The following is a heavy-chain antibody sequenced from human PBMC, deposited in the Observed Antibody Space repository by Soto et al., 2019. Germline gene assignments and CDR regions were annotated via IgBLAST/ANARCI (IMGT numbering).Heavy chain of an antibody. CDR1: GFTFSTYA. D-gene: IGHD4-4*01. Sequence: QVRLVESGGGAVQPGDSLRLSCDASGFTFSTYALHWVRQAPGKGLEWVAFISYTGANQYYADSVKGRFTVSRDNSKNIASLQMTSLKPEDSAVYYFARDAFLYSRGAYYDHWGQGTLVTVSS. CDR3: ARDAFLYSRGAYYDH. V-gene: IGHV3-30-3*01. CDR2: ISYTGANQ. J-gene: IGHJ4*02.